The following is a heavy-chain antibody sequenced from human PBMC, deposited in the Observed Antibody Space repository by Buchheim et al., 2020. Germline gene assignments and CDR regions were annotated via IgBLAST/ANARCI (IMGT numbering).Heavy chain of an antibody. Sequence: QVQLVESGGGVVQPGRSLTLSCAASGFSFSNFAMHWVRQAPGKGLEWVAVISYDGSNKFYADSVKGRFTISRDNSTNTLYLQMSTLRAEDTAVHYCARAVNIYGLVHFDYWGLGTL. V-gene: IGHV3-30-3*01. D-gene: IGHD5-18*01. CDR3: ARAVNIYGLVHFDY. J-gene: IGHJ4*02. CDR2: ISYDGSNK. CDR1: GFSFSNFA.